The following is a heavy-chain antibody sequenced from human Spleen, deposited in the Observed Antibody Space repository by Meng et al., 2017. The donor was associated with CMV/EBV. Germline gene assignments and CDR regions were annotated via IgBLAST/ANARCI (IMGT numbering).Heavy chain of an antibody. CDR1: GYTFSSYS. CDR2: ISGSGGST. V-gene: IGHV3-23*01. Sequence: GESLKISCRASGYTFSSYSMSWVRQAPGKGLEWVSGISGSGGSTYSADSVKGRLTISRDNSESTLYLQMNSLTAEDTAIYYCVKGWQNLGDYWGQGTLVTVSS. CDR3: VKGWQNLGDY. J-gene: IGHJ4*02. D-gene: IGHD7-27*01.